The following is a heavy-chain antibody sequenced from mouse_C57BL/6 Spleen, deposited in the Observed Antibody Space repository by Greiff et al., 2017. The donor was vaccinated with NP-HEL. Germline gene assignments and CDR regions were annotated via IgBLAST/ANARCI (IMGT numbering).Heavy chain of an antibody. J-gene: IGHJ1*03. CDR2: IYPGGGYT. CDR3: ARRAIYYGNLEVGYFEV. D-gene: IGHD2-1*01. CDR1: GYTFTNYW. V-gene: IGHV1-63*01. Sequence: QVQLQQSGAELVRPGTSVKMSCKASGYTFTNYWIGWAKQRPGHGLEWIGDIYPGGGYTNYNEKFKGKATLTADKSSSTAYMQFSSLTSEDSAIYYCARRAIYYGNLEVGYFEVWGTGTTVTVSS.